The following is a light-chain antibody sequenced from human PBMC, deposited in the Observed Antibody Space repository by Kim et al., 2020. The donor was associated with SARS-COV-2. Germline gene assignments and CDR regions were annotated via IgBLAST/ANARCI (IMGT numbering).Light chain of an antibody. V-gene: IGKV3-15*01. CDR1: QSFGGE. Sequence: SPGERVTLSCRASQSFGGELAWDRQKPGQAPRLLIYGASTRATGGPDRFSGRGSGTEFILTISSLQSEDFALYYCQNYNDWPPWTFGQGTKVEIK. J-gene: IGKJ1*01. CDR2: GAS. CDR3: QNYNDWPPWT.